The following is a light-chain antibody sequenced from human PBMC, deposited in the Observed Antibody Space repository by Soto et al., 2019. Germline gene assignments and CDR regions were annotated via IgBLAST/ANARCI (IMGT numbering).Light chain of an antibody. CDR3: QQYNTWWT. CDR1: QSVNIW. Sequence: DIPVTQSPSTLSASVGDRVTITCRASQSVNIWLAWYQQKPGKAPKLLIYDASSLESGVPSRFSGSGSGTEFTLTISTLQPDDFATYYCQQYNTWWTFGQGTKVEIK. CDR2: DAS. V-gene: IGKV1-5*01. J-gene: IGKJ1*01.